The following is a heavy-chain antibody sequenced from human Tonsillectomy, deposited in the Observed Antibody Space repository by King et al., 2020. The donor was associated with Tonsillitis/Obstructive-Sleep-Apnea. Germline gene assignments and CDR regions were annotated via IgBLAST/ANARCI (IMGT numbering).Heavy chain of an antibody. CDR2: INHSGST. CDR1: GGSFSGYY. J-gene: IGHJ6*03. Sequence: VQLQQWGAGLLKPSETLSLTCAVYGGSFSGYYWSWIRQPPGKGLEWIGEINHSGSTNYNPSLKSRVTISVDTSKNQFSLKLSSVTAADTAVYYRARGGGIYDFWSGYSVYYYYMDVWGKGTAVTVSS. CDR3: ARGGGIYDFWSGYSVYYYYMDV. D-gene: IGHD3-3*01. V-gene: IGHV4-34*01.